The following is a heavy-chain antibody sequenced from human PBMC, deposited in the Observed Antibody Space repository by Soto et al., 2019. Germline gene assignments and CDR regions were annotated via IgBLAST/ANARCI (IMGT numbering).Heavy chain of an antibody. CDR1: GFTFSSYE. V-gene: IGHV3-48*03. D-gene: IGHD3-3*01. CDR3: ARDRPALITIFGVVIEGGMFDGMDV. CDR2: ISSSGSTI. Sequence: GGSQRLSCAASGFTFSSYEMNWVRQAPGKGLEWVSYISSSGSTIYYADSVKGRFTISRDNAKNSLYLQMNSLRAEDTAVYYCARDRPALITIFGVVIEGGMFDGMDVWGQGTTVTVSS. J-gene: IGHJ6*02.